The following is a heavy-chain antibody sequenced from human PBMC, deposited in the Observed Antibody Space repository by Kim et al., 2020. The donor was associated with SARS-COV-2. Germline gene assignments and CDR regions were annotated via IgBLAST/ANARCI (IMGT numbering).Heavy chain of an antibody. CDR2: IYYSGST. V-gene: IGHV4-31*03. CDR3: AREGDCSSTTWPCAFDI. Sequence: SETLSLTCTVSGGSISSGGYYWSWIRQHPGKGLEWIGYIYYSGSTYYNPSLKSRVTISVDTSKNQFSLKLSSVTAADTAVYYCAREGDCSSTTWPCAFDIWGEGTSVTVSS. CDR1: GGSISSGGYY. J-gene: IGHJ3*02. D-gene: IGHD2-2*01.